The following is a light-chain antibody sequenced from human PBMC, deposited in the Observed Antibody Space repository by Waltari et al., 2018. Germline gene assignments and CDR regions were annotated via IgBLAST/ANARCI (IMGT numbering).Light chain of an antibody. Sequence: EIVMTQSPATLSVSPGERATLSCRASPSVSSNLAWYKHKTGQAPRLLIYGASARASNIPARFSGSGSGTEFTLTISSLQSEDFAVYFCQQYHNWPLTFGGGTKVEIK. J-gene: IGKJ4*01. CDR3: QQYHNWPLT. V-gene: IGKV3-15*01. CDR2: GAS. CDR1: PSVSSN.